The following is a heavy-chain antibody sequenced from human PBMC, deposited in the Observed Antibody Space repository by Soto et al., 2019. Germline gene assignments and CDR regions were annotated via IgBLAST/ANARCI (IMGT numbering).Heavy chain of an antibody. V-gene: IGHV3-9*01. CDR1: GFTFDDYA. J-gene: IGHJ4*02. Sequence: VQLVESGGGLVQPGRSLRLSCAASGFTFDDYAMHWVRQAPGKGLEWVSGISWNSGSIGYADSVKGRFTISRDNAKNSLYLQMNSLRAEDTALYYCAKVHSSSWYYFDYWGQGTLVTVSS. D-gene: IGHD6-13*01. CDR3: AKVHSSSWYYFDY. CDR2: ISWNSGSI.